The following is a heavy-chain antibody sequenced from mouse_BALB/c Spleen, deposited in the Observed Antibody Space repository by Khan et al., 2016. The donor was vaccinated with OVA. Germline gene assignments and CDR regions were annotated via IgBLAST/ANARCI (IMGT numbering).Heavy chain of an antibody. CDR2: INPSTGYT. Sequence: VQLQESGAELAKPGASVKMSCKASGYTFTSYWMHWVKQRPGQGLEWIGYINPSTGYTEYNQRFQDKATLTADKSSSPAYMQLSSLTSEESAVYYCANHGSSSAGLTYWGQGTLVTVSS. CDR3: ANHGSSSAGLTY. CDR1: GYTFTSYW. V-gene: IGHV1-7*01. J-gene: IGHJ3*01. D-gene: IGHD1-1*01.